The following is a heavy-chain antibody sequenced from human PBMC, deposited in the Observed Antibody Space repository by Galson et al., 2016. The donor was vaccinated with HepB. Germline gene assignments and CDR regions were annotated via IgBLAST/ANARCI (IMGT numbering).Heavy chain of an antibody. D-gene: IGHD1-14*01. CDR1: GFNFSTYS. Sequence: SLRLSCAASGFNFSTYSMNWARQAPGNGLEWVSSISSSRTDINCADSLTGRFTISRDNAKRALYLQMNSPRAEDTAVYYCARAVEMTAGISGFNWFDPWGQGTLVTVSS. CDR2: ISSSRTDI. V-gene: IGHV3-21*01. CDR3: ARAVEMTAGISGFNWFDP. J-gene: IGHJ5*02.